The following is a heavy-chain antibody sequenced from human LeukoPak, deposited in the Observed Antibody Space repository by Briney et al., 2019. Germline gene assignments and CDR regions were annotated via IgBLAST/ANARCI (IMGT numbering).Heavy chain of an antibody. V-gene: IGHV3-48*01. Sequence: GGSLRLSCAASGFTFSRYSMNWVRQAPGKGLEWVSYISSSSTKYYADSVKGRFTISRDNAKNSLYLQMNSLRVEDTAVYQCAREMGGDNPIPLGYWGQGTLVTVSS. D-gene: IGHD4-17*01. CDR2: ISSSSTK. CDR3: AREMGGDNPIPLGY. J-gene: IGHJ4*02. CDR1: GFTFSRYS.